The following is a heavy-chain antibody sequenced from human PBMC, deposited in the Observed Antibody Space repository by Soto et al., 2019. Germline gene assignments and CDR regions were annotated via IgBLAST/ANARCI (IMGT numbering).Heavy chain of an antibody. CDR1: GGSISSYY. CDR2: IYYSGST. D-gene: IGHD3-16*01. CDR3: ARGGSDAFDI. Sequence: SETLCLTCTVSGGSISSYYGSWIRQPPGKGLEWIGYIYYSGSTNYNPSLKSRVTISVDTSKNQFSLKLSSVTAADTAVYYCARGGSDAFDIWGQGTMVTVSS. J-gene: IGHJ3*02. V-gene: IGHV4-59*01.